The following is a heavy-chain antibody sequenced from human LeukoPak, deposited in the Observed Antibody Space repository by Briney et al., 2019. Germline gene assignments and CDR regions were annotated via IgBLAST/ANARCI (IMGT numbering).Heavy chain of an antibody. V-gene: IGHV3-30-3*01. Sequence: GGSLRLSCAASGFTFSSYAMHWVRQAPGKGLEWVAVISYDGSNKYYADSVKGRFTISRDNANNRLYLQMNSLRAEDTAVYYCARVGAVAGTLDFWGQGTQVTVSS. J-gene: IGHJ4*02. CDR1: GFTFSSYA. CDR3: ARVGAVAGTLDF. D-gene: IGHD6-19*01. CDR2: ISYDGSNK.